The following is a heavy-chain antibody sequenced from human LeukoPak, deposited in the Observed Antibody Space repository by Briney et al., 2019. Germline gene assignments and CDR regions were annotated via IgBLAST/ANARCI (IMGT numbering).Heavy chain of an antibody. CDR3: AKGHYGNTPQ. J-gene: IGHJ4*02. CDR1: GFSVSDNY. V-gene: IGHV3-66*01. CDR2: IYDDGTT. D-gene: IGHD1/OR15-1a*01. Sequence: GGSLRLSCAASGFSVSDNYMNWVRQAPGKGLEWVSVIYDDGTTYYADSVRGRFTISRDNSKNPLYVQMNSLRAEGTAVYYCAKGHYGNTPQWGQGSLVTVSS.